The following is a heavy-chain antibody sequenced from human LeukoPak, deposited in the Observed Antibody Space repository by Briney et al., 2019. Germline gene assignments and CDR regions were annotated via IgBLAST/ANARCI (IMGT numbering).Heavy chain of an antibody. CDR3: ARILRYSSSWYYFDY. J-gene: IGHJ4*02. Sequence: GASVKVSCKASGYTFTGYYMHWVRQAPGQGLEWMGWINPNSGGTNYAQKFQGRVTMTRDTSISTAYMELSRLRSDDTAVYYCARILRYSSSWYYFDYWGQGTLVTVSS. V-gene: IGHV1-2*02. CDR2: INPNSGGT. CDR1: GYTFTGYY. D-gene: IGHD6-13*01.